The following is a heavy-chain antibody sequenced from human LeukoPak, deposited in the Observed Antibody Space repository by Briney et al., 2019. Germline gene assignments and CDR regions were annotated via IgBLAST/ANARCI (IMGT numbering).Heavy chain of an antibody. D-gene: IGHD1-1*01. J-gene: IGHJ4*02. V-gene: IGHV3-30*02. CDR3: ASEGTTGTMWGPDY. Sequence: GGSLRLSCAASGFTFGSYGMHWVRQAPGKGLEWVAFIRYDGSNKYYADSVKGRFTISRDNAKNTLYLQMNSLRAEDTAVYYCASEGTTGTMWGPDYWGQGTLVTVSS. CDR2: IRYDGSNK. CDR1: GFTFGSYG.